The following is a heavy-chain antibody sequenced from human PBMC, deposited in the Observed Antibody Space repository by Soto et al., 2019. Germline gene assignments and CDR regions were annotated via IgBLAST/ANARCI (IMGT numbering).Heavy chain of an antibody. J-gene: IGHJ4*02. V-gene: IGHV1-69*08. CDR1: GGTFSSYT. CDR2: IIPILGIA. CDR3: ARDAGSYLDY. Sequence: QVQLVQSGAEVKKTGSSVKVSCKASGGTFSSYTISWVRQAPGQGLEWMGRIIPILGIANYAQKFQGRVTITADKSTSTAYMELSSLRSEDTAVYYCARDAGSYLDYWGQGTLVTVSS.